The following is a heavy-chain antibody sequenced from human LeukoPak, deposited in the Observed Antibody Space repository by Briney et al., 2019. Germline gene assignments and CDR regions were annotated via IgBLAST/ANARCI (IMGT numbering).Heavy chain of an antibody. CDR3: TKDSGHHRTDC. CDR1: GDSVSSSSYY. CDR2: VYHNGNT. V-gene: IGHV4-39*02. J-gene: IGHJ4*02. D-gene: IGHD1-26*01. Sequence: PSETLSLTCTVSGDSVSSSSYYWGWIRQPPGKGLEWIGGVYHNGNTYYNPSLKSRATISADTSKDKFSLKLTSVTAADTAVYYCTKDSGHHRTDCWGQGTLVTVSS.